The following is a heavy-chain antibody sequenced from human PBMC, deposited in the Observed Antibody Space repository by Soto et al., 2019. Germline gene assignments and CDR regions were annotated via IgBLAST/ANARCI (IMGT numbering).Heavy chain of an antibody. Sequence: QVQLQESGPGLVRPSETLSLTCTVSGGSFSSYYWTWIRQSPGKGLEWIGYICYSGSTDYNPSLRGRLAISIDTSKNQFSLRLNSMTAADTAVYYCAGRDCSGTNCYYLDYYYMDVWGKGTTVTVSS. J-gene: IGHJ6*03. D-gene: IGHD2-2*01. CDR2: ICYSGST. CDR3: AGRDCSGTNCYYLDYYYMDV. CDR1: GGSFSSYY. V-gene: IGHV4-59*08.